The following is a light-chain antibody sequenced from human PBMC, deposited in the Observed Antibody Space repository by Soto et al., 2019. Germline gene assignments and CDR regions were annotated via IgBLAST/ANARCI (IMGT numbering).Light chain of an antibody. CDR3: QQRSNWSFT. V-gene: IGKV3D-20*02. CDR2: GAS. Sequence: EIVLTLSPRTLSLSPGERATLSCRASQSLRSTSLAWYQQKPGQAPRLLISGASNKATGIPARFSGSGSGTDFTLTISSLEPEDFAVYYCQQRSNWSFTFGQGTKVDI. J-gene: IGKJ1*01. CDR1: QSLRSTS.